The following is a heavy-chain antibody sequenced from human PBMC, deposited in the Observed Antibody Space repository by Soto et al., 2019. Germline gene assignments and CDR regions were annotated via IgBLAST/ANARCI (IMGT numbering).Heavy chain of an antibody. D-gene: IGHD2-2*01. CDR3: ARVGSIGVVVPAGYMDV. CDR1: GGSFSGYY. J-gene: IGHJ6*03. V-gene: IGHV4-34*01. Sequence: QVQLQQWGAGLLKPSETLSLTCAVYGGSFSGYYWSWIRQPPGKGLEWIGEINHSGSTNYNPSLKSRVTISVDTSKNQFSLQLSSVTAADTAVYYCARVGSIGVVVPAGYMDVWGNGTTVTVSS. CDR2: INHSGST.